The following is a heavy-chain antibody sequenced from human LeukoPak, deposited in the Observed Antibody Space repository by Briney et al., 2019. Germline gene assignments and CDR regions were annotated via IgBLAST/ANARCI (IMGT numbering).Heavy chain of an antibody. D-gene: IGHD1-26*01. Sequence: GGSLRLSCAASGFTFSNYWMNWVRQAPGKGLEWVSTISGGGGSTYYADSVKGRFTISRDNSKNTLYLQVNSLRAEDTAVYYCAKGGKWDVTPFDYWGQGTPVTVSS. J-gene: IGHJ4*02. CDR3: AKGGKWDVTPFDY. CDR2: ISGGGGST. CDR1: GFTFSNYW. V-gene: IGHV3-23*01.